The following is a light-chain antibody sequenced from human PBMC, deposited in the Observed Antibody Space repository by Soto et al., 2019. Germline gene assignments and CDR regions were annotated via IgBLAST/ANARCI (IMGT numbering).Light chain of an antibody. CDR1: QSISSW. J-gene: IGKJ1*01. CDR3: QQYNSYPWT. Sequence: DIQMTQSPSTLSASVGDRVTLTYRASQSISSWLAWYQQKPGKAPKLLIYHAYSLESGVPSRFSGSEPGTEFTLTINSLQPDDFATYYCQQYNSYPWTFGQGTKVDIK. CDR2: HAY. V-gene: IGKV1-5*01.